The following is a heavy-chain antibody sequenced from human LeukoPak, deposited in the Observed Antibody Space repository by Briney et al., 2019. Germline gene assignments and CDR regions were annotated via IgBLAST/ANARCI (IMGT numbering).Heavy chain of an antibody. J-gene: IGHJ5*02. D-gene: IGHD1-26*01. CDR3: ARDLSNSGSYPNWFDP. V-gene: IGHV4-38-2*02. CDR1: GYSISSGYY. Sequence: KPSETLSLTCAVFGYSISSGYYWGWIRQPPGKGLEWIGSIYHSGSTYYNPSLKSRVTISVDTSKNQFSLKLSSVTAADTAVYYCARDLSNSGSYPNWFDPWGQGTLVTVSS. CDR2: IYHSGST.